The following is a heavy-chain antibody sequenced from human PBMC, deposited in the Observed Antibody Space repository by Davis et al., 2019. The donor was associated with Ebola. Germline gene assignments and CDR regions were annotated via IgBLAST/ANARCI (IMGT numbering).Heavy chain of an antibody. CDR2: IIPIFGTA. J-gene: IGHJ3*02. CDR3: ARRRDYDAFDI. D-gene: IGHD2-21*01. V-gene: IGHV1-69*05. Sequence: SVKVSCKASGGTFSSYAISWVRQAPGQGLEWMGGIIPIFGTANYAQKFQGRVTMTRDTSTSTVYMELSSLRSEDTAVYYCARRRDYDAFDIWGQGTMVTVSS. CDR1: GGTFSSYA.